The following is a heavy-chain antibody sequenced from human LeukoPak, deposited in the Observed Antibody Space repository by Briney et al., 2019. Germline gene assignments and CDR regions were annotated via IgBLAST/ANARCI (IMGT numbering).Heavy chain of an antibody. J-gene: IGHJ4*02. CDR2: IYSGSP. CDR1: GGSISSSSYY. Sequence: SETLSLTCNVSGGSISSSSYYRSWIRQPAGKGLEWIGRIYSGSPNYNPSLKSRATISVDTSKNQLSLKLSSVTAADTAVYYCARGQSGSYYFYWGQGTLVTVSS. D-gene: IGHD1-26*01. V-gene: IGHV4-61*02. CDR3: ARGQSGSYYFY.